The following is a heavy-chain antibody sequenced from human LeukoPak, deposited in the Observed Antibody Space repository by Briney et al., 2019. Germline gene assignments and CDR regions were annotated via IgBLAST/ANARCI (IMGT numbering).Heavy chain of an antibody. D-gene: IGHD1-26*01. J-gene: IGHJ4*02. CDR2: IGTAGDT. V-gene: IGHV3-13*01. CDR3: ARQNTPHGNFDY. Sequence: GGSLRLSCAASGFTLSSYAMHWVRQPAGKGLEWASAIGTAGDTFYPGSVKGRFTISRDNAKKSLFLQMNSLRAEDTAVYYCARQNTPHGNFDYWGQGTLVTVSS. CDR1: GFTLSSYA.